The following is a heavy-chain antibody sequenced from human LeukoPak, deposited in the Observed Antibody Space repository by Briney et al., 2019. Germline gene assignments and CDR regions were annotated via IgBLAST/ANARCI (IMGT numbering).Heavy chain of an antibody. V-gene: IGHV3-49*04. CDR2: IRSKAYGGTT. CDR1: GFTFGDYA. J-gene: IGHJ6*03. CDR3: TRAIIAARSRLYCYYMDV. Sequence: GGSRRLACTASGFTFGDYAMSWVRQAQGRVLEWVGFIRSKAYGGTTEYAASVKGRFTISRDDSKSIAYLQMNSLKTEDTAVYYYTRAIIAARSRLYCYYMDVWGKGTTVTVSS. D-gene: IGHD6-6*01.